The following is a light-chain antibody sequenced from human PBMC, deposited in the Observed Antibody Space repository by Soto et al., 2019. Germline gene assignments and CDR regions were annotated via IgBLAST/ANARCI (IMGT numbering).Light chain of an antibody. CDR1: QTLCTNS. CDR3: QQYNDSPLT. J-gene: IGKJ3*01. Sequence: EIVLTPSPGPPSLSPGERAPLSCRAHQTLCTNSLAWYQQRPGQTPRLLIYAASTRDTDIPDRFNGSGSGTDFALTISRLEPEDFALYYCQQYNDSPLTFGPGTKVDVK. CDR2: AAS. V-gene: IGKV3-20*01.